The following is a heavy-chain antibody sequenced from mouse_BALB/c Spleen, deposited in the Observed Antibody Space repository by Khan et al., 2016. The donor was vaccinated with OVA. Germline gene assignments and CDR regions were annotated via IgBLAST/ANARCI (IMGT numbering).Heavy chain of an antibody. CDR1: GFSFTNSG. Sequence: QVQLKESGPGLVAPSQSLSITCTVSGFSFTNSGISWVRQPPGKGLEWLGVIWGDGSTNYHSAHISRLSISKDNSNSHVSLELNSLQTDDTATYYCAKGGTYFGGYFDVWGAGTTVTVSS. D-gene: IGHD2-10*01. J-gene: IGHJ1*01. CDR2: IWGDGST. CDR3: AKGGTYFGGYFDV. V-gene: IGHV2-3*01.